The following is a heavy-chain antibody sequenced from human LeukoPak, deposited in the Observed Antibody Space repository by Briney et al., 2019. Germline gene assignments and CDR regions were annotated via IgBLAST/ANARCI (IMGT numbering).Heavy chain of an antibody. CDR3: AKADTAGNYYYYYYMDV. CDR2: ISGSGGST. D-gene: IGHD5-18*01. J-gene: IGHJ6*03. Sequence: GGSLRLSCAASGFTCSSYAMSWVRQAPGKGLEWVSAISGSGGSTYYADSVKGRFTISRDNSKNTLYLQMNSLRAEDTAVYYCAKADTAGNYYYYYYMDVWGKGTTVTVSS. V-gene: IGHV3-23*01. CDR1: GFTCSSYA.